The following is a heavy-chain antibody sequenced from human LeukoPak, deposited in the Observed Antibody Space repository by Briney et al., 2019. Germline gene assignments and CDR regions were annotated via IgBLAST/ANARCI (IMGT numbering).Heavy chain of an antibody. CDR1: GYTFTGYY. V-gene: IGHV1-2*02. CDR3: ARGTYYDSSAYSGVRLFDY. D-gene: IGHD3-22*01. CDR2: INPNSGGT. Sequence: EASVKVSCKASGYTFTGYYMHWVRQAPGQGLEWMGWINPNSGGTNYAQKFQGRVTMTSDTSINTAYMELSRLGSDDTALYYCARGTYYDSSAYSGVRLFDYWGQGTLVTVSS. J-gene: IGHJ4*02.